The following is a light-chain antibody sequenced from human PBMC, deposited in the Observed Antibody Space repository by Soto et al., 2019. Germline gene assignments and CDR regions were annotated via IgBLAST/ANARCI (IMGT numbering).Light chain of an antibody. Sequence: DIQMTQSPSPLSASVGERVTITCRASQSVSNWLAWYQQKPGKAPNLLIYDVSSLESGVPSRFSGSGSGTEFILTISSLQPDDFATYYCQQYDSYSWTFGQGTKVEMK. CDR2: DVS. V-gene: IGKV1-5*01. CDR1: QSVSNW. J-gene: IGKJ1*01. CDR3: QQYDSYSWT.